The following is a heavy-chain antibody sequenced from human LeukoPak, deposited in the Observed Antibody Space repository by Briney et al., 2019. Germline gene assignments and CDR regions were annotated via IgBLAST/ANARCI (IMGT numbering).Heavy chain of an antibody. J-gene: IGHJ5*02. D-gene: IGHD3-10*01. CDR2: TYTSGST. CDR1: GGSISSGNYY. Sequence: SQTLSLTCTVSGGSISSGNYYWSWIRQPAGKGLEWIGRTYTSGSTNYNPSLKSRVTMSVDTSKNQFSLKLSSVTAADTAVYYCATHGGGWFDPWGQGTLVTVSS. V-gene: IGHV4-61*02. CDR3: ATHGGGWFDP.